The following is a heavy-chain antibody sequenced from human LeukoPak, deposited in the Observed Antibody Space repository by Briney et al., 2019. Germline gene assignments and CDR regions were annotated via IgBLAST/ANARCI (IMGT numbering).Heavy chain of an antibody. Sequence: GGSLRLSCAASGFTFSSYAMHWVRQAPGKGLEYVSAISSNGGSTYYANSVKGRFTISRDNSKNTLYLQKGRMREQGMVVYYCARGNHYYDSSGYHYWGQGTLVTVSS. J-gene: IGHJ4*02. CDR2: ISSNGGST. CDR1: GFTFSSYA. CDR3: ARGNHYYDSSGYHY. D-gene: IGHD3-22*01. V-gene: IGHV3-64*01.